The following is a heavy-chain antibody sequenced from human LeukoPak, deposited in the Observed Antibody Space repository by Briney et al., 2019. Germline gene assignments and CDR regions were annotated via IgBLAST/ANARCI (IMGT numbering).Heavy chain of an antibody. CDR2: INPNSGGT. Sequence: GASVKVSCKASGYIFTGYYMHWVRQAPGQGLEWMGWINPNSGGTNYAQKFQGRVTVTRDTSISTAYMELSRLRSDDTAVYYCARLLTHGSGLGYWGQGTLVTVSS. J-gene: IGHJ4*02. V-gene: IGHV1-2*02. CDR3: ARLLTHGSGLGY. D-gene: IGHD6-19*01. CDR1: GYIFTGYY.